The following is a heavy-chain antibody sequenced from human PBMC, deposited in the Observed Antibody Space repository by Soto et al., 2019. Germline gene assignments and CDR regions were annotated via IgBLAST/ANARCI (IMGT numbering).Heavy chain of an antibody. CDR1: GYTFTSYD. V-gene: IGHV1-8*01. CDR3: ARDKVGMVDY. CDR2: MNPNSVNT. Sequence: QVQLVQSGAEGKNPGASVKVSCKASGYTFTSYDINWLRQATGQGLEWRGWMNPNSVNTGYAQKFQGRVTMTRSTSISTAYMELSSLRSEDKAVYYCARDKVGMVDYWGQGTLVTVSS. D-gene: IGHD5-12*01. J-gene: IGHJ4*02.